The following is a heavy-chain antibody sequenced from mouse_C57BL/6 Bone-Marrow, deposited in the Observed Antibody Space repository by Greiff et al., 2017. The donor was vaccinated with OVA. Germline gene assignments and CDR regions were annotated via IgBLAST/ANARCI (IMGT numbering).Heavy chain of an antibody. CDR1: GYTFTTYP. CDR3: ARPGDYDGDWFAY. Sequence: VQLQQSGAELVKPGASVKMSCKASGYTFTTYPIEWMKQNHGKSLEWIGTFHPYNDDTKYNEKFKGKATLTVEKSSSTVYLELSRLTSEDSAVYYCARPGDYDGDWFAYWGQGTLVTVSA. J-gene: IGHJ3*01. V-gene: IGHV1-47*01. D-gene: IGHD2-4*01. CDR2: FHPYNDDT.